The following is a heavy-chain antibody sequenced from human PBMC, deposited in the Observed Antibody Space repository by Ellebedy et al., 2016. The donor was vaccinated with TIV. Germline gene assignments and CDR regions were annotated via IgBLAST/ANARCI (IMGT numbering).Heavy chain of an antibody. CDR3: TRGATQNGGFNI. CDR2: INVDGSSV. V-gene: IGHV3-74*01. J-gene: IGHJ3*02. D-gene: IGHD4-23*01. Sequence: GESLKISCAASGFTFSSNWMHVVRQAPGKGLVWVSRINVDGSSVTYADSVKGRFTISRDNAKNKLYLQMNRLRADDTAVFYCTRGATQNGGFNIWGQGTMVTVSS. CDR1: GFTFSSNW.